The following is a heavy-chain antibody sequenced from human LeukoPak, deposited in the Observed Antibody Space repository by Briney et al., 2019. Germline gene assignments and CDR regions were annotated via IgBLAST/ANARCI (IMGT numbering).Heavy chain of an antibody. V-gene: IGHV3-48*04. CDR3: ATGLGTDY. CDR2: ISSSSSTI. J-gene: IGHJ4*02. D-gene: IGHD7-27*01. CDR1: GFTFSSYS. Sequence: GGSLRLSCAASGFTFSSYSMNWVRQAPGKGLEWVSYISSSSSTIYYADSVKGRFTISRDNAKNSLYLQMNSLRAEDTAVYYCATGLGTDYWGQGTLVTVSS.